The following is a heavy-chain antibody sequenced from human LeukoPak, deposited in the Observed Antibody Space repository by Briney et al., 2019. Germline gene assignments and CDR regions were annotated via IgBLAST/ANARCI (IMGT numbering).Heavy chain of an antibody. D-gene: IGHD2-21*02. CDR1: GFTVSSRY. J-gene: IGHJ4*02. CDR2: IHGDGST. CDR3: ARGESSDCTCIDY. V-gene: IGHV3-53*01. Sequence: GGSLRLSCAASGFTVSSRYMSWVRQAPGKGLEWVSVIHGDGSTYYADSVKGRFTISRDNSKNTLYLQMNSLRAEDTAVYYCARGESSDCTCIDYWGQGTLVSVSS.